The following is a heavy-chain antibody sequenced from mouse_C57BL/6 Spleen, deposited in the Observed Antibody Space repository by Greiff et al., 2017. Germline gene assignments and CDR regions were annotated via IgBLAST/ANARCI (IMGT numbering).Heavy chain of an antibody. J-gene: IGHJ3*01. Sequence: VHLVESGPELVKPGASVKISCKASGYAFSSSWMNWVKQRPGKGLEWIGRIYPGDGDTNYNGKFKGKATLTADKSSSTAYMQLSSLTSEDSAVYFCARFYDGYYESAYWGQGTLVTVSA. V-gene: IGHV1-82*01. D-gene: IGHD2-3*01. CDR2: IYPGDGDT. CDR3: ARFYDGYYESAY. CDR1: GYAFSSSW.